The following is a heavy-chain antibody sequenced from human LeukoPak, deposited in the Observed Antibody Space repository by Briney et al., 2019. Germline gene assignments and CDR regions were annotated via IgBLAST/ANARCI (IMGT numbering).Heavy chain of an antibody. J-gene: IGHJ5*02. CDR2: IYYSGST. CDR3: ARRRGWQFDP. CDR1: GGSISSYY. D-gene: IGHD6-19*01. Sequence: SETLSLTCTVSGGSISSYYWSWIRQPPGKELEWIGYIYYSGSTNYNPSLKSRVTISIDTSKNQFSLKVTSVTAADTAVYYCARRRGWQFDPWGQGTLVTVSS. V-gene: IGHV4-59*01.